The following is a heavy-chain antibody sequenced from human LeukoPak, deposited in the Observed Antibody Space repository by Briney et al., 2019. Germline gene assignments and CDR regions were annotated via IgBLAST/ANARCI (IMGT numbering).Heavy chain of an antibody. J-gene: IGHJ4*02. CDR1: GFTFRSYG. CDR3: AKDLGSGWNFDY. Sequence: GGSLRLSCAASGFTFRSYGMHWVRQAPGKGLEWVAVISYDGSNKYYADSVKDRFTISRDNSKNTLYLQMNSLRTEDTAVYYCAKDLGSGWNFDYWGQGTLVTVSS. V-gene: IGHV3-30*18. CDR2: ISYDGSNK. D-gene: IGHD6-19*01.